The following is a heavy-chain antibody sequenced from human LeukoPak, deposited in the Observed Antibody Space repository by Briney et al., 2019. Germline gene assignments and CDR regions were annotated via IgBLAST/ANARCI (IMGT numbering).Heavy chain of an antibody. Sequence: SETLSLTCAVSGGSISRYYWSWIRQPPGKGLEWIGYMFYTGSPNYNPSLKSRVIISVDTSKNQFSLTLTSVTAADTAVYYCARGRAATGTPYPFDYWGQGTLVTVSS. CDR3: ARGRAATGTPYPFDY. J-gene: IGHJ4*02. D-gene: IGHD6-13*01. CDR1: GGSISRYY. CDR2: MFYTGSP. V-gene: IGHV4-59*01.